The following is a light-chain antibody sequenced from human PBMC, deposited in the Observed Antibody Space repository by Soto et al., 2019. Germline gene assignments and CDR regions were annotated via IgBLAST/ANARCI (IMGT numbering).Light chain of an antibody. J-gene: IGKJ1*01. V-gene: IGKV3-20*01. CDR2: ATS. CDR3: QQYGSSGT. Sequence: EIVLTQSPGTLSLSPGEGATVSCRASQNISSTYVAWYQQKPGQAPRLLIYATSNRATGIPDRFSGSGSGTDFTLTISRLQPEDFAVYYCQQYGSSGTFGQGTKVDIK. CDR1: QNISSTY.